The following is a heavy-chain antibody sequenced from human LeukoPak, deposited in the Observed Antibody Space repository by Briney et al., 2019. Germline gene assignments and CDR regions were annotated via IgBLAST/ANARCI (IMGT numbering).Heavy chain of an antibody. CDR1: GYTFTSYD. Sequence: ASVKVSCKASGYTFTSYDINWVRQATGHGLEWMGWMNPNSGNTGYAQKFQGRVTMTRNTSISTAYMELSSLRSEDTAVYYCAREKWPLKAFDYWGQGTLVTVSS. J-gene: IGHJ4*02. D-gene: IGHD5-12*01. CDR3: AREKWPLKAFDY. V-gene: IGHV1-8*01. CDR2: MNPNSGNT.